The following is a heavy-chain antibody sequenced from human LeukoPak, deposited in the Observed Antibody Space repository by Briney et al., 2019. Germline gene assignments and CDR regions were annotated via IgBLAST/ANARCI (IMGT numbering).Heavy chain of an antibody. CDR3: AVAATPSDEYFQH. V-gene: IGHV4-59*08. D-gene: IGHD2-15*01. J-gene: IGHJ1*01. CDR1: GGSISSYY. Sequence: SETLSLTCTASGGSISSYYWSWIRQPPGKGLEWIGYIYYSGSTNYNPSLKSRVTISVDTSKNQFSLELSSVTAADTAVYYCAVAATPSDEYFQHWGQGTLVTVSS. CDR2: IYYSGST.